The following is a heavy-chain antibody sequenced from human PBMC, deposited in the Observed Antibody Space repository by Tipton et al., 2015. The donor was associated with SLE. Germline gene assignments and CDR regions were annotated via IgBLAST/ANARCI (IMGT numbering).Heavy chain of an antibody. Sequence: SLRLSCAASGFTFSSYGMHWVRQAPGKGLEWVAFIRYDGSNKYYADSVKGRFTISRDNSKNTLYLQMNSLRAEDTAVYYCARGTGPSPYFDYWGQGTLVTVSS. CDR3: ARGTGPSPYFDY. CDR2: IRYDGSNK. CDR1: GFTFSSYG. J-gene: IGHJ4*02. V-gene: IGHV3-30*02. D-gene: IGHD3/OR15-3a*01.